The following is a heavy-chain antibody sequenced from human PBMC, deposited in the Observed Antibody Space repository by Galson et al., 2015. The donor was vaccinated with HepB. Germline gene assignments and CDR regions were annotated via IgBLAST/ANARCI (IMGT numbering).Heavy chain of an antibody. V-gene: IGHV3-48*01. CDR2: ISSSSSTI. D-gene: IGHD2-2*01. CDR3: ARGGRATSSYAFDI. Sequence: SLRLSCAASGFTFSSYSMHWVRQAPGKGLEWVSYISSSSSTIYYADSVKGRFTISRDNAKNSLYLQMNSLRAEDTAVYYCARGGRATSSYAFDIWGQGTMVTVSS. J-gene: IGHJ3*02. CDR1: GFTFSSYS.